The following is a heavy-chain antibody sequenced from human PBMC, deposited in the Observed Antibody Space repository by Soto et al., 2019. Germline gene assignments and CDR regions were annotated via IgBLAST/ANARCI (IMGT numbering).Heavy chain of an antibody. V-gene: IGHV1-69*02. CDR2: IIPILGIA. Sequence: ASVKVSCKASGGTFSSYTISWVRQAPGQGLEWMGRIIPILGIANYAQKFQGRVTITADKSTSTAYMELSSLRSEDTAVYYCARAEYCSSTSCYTAVYYYYGMDVWGQGTTVTVSS. CDR1: GGTFSSYT. J-gene: IGHJ6*02. D-gene: IGHD2-2*02. CDR3: ARAEYCSSTSCYTAVYYYYGMDV.